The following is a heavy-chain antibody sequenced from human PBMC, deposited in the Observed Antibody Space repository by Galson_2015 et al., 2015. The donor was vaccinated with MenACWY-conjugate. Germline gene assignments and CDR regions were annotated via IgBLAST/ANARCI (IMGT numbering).Heavy chain of an antibody. CDR1: GFPFYSYW. D-gene: IGHD3-3*02. J-gene: IGHJ4*02. CDR2: IKSDGSEQ. Sequence: SLRLSCATSGFPFYSYWMTWVRQAPGKGLEWVANIKSDGSEQYYLDSVRGRFTISRDNAKNSLFLQINSLRPDDTAVYFCVRPIMTFVAVRSLDNWGQGTVVTVSS. CDR3: VRPIMTFVAVRSLDN. V-gene: IGHV3-7*01.